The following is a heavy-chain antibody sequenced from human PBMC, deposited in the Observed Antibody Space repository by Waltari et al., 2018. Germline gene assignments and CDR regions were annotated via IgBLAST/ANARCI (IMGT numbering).Heavy chain of an antibody. D-gene: IGHD5-12*01. CDR1: GFTFSSYG. V-gene: IGHV3-30*02. CDR3: SRDADIVAPHDFYY. CDR2: IRYDGSNK. Sequence: QVQLVESGGGVVQPGGSLRLSCAASGFTFSSYGMHWVRQAPGKGLELVAFIRYDGSNKYYADSVKGRFTISRDNAKNSLYLQMNSLRAEDTAVYYCSRDADIVAPHDFYYWGQGTLVTVSS. J-gene: IGHJ4*02.